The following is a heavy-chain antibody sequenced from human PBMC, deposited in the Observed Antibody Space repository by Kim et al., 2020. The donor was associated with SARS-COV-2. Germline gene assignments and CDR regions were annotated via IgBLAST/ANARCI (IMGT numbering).Heavy chain of an antibody. D-gene: IGHD3-22*01. CDR2: IRSKAYGGTI. V-gene: IGHV3-49*04. CDR1: GFTFGDYA. J-gene: IGHJ4*02. CDR3: SRVGGYYPRYYFEY. Sequence: GGSLRLSCTTSGFTFGDYAMSWVRQAPGKGLEWVGFIRSKAYGGTIEYAASVKGRFTISRDDSKSIAYLQMNSLKTEDTAVYYCSRVGGYYPRYYFEYWGQGTLVTVSS.